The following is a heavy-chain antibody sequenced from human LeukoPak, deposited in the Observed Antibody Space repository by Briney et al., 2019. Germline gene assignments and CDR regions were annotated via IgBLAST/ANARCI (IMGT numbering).Heavy chain of an antibody. D-gene: IGHD6-19*01. Sequence: SETLSLTCTVSGGSISSYYWSWIRQPPGKGLEWIGYIYYSGSTNYNPSLKSRVTISVDTSKNQFSLKLSSVTAADTAVYYCARGLKQWLVRLVDWFDPWGQGTLVTVSS. CDR2: IYYSGST. J-gene: IGHJ5*02. CDR3: ARGLKQWLVRLVDWFDP. CDR1: GGSISSYY. V-gene: IGHV4-59*12.